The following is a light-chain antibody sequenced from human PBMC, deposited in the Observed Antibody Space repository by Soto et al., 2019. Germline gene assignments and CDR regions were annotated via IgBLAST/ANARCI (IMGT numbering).Light chain of an antibody. CDR2: WSS. V-gene: IGKV4-1*01. Sequence: DIVMTQSPDSLAVSLGERATIKCKSSQSLLYSANNKNYLAWYQQKPGQPPKLLIYWSSVRESGVPDRYSGRGSGTDFTLTISSLQAEDVAVYYCEQYVDTLWTFDQGTKVEVK. CDR1: QSLLYSANNKNY. J-gene: IGKJ1*01. CDR3: EQYVDTLWT.